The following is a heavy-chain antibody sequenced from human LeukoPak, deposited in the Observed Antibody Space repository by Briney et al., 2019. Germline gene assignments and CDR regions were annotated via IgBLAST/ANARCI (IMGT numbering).Heavy chain of an antibody. Sequence: PSETLSLTCTVSGGSISSGGYYWSWIRQPPGKGLEWIGYIYHSGSTYYNPSLKSRVTISVDRSKNQFSLKLSSVTAADTAVYYCARDYCGGDCLDYWGQGTLVTVSS. V-gene: IGHV4-30-2*01. J-gene: IGHJ4*02. D-gene: IGHD2-21*01. CDR3: ARDYCGGDCLDY. CDR1: GGSISSGGYY. CDR2: IYHSGST.